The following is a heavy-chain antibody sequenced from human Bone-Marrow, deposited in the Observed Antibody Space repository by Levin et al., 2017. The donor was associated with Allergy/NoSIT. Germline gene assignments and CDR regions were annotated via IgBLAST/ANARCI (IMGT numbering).Heavy chain of an antibody. CDR2: ITRSSTTI. CDR3: ARHLIYGDYASFDS. D-gene: IGHD4-17*01. J-gene: IGHJ4*02. CDR1: GFTFSSST. Sequence: PSETLSLTCAASGFTFSSSTMNWVRQAPGKGLEWISFITRSSTTIYYADSVRGRFTVSRDNAGNSLYLQMNRLSVEDTAVYYCARHLIYGDYASFDSWGQGALVTVSS. V-gene: IGHV3-48*01.